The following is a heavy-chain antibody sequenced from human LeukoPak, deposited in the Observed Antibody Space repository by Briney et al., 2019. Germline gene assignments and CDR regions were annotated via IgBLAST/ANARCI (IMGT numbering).Heavy chain of an antibody. CDR2: IYYSGST. V-gene: IGHV4-59*01. J-gene: IGHJ4*02. D-gene: IGHD5-12*01. CDR3: AREGSGYDGHDY. CDR1: GGSFSGYY. Sequence: PSETLSLTCAVYGGSFSGYYWSWIRQPPGKGLEWIGYIYYSGSTNYNPSLKSRVTISVDTSKNQFSLKLSSVTAADTAVYYCAREGSGYDGHDYWGQGTLVTVSS.